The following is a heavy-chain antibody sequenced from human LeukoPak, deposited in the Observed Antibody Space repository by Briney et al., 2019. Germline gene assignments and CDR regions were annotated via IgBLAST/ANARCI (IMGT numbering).Heavy chain of an antibody. V-gene: IGHV3-21*01. J-gene: IGHJ4*02. D-gene: IGHD5-18*01. CDR1: GFTVSSNY. Sequence: GGSLRLSCAASGFTVSSNYMSWVRQAPGKGLEWVSSISSSSSYIYYADSVKGRFTISRDNAKNSLYLQMNSLRAEDTAVYYCARGTAMVSFDYWGQGTLVTVSS. CDR3: ARGTAMVSFDY. CDR2: ISSSSSYI.